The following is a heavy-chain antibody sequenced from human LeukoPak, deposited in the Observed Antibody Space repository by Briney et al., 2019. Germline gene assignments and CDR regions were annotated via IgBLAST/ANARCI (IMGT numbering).Heavy chain of an antibody. Sequence: SETLSLTCTVSGGSISSSSYYWSWVRQPPGKGLEWIGFIYNSGSTNYNPSLKSRLTISVDTSKNQFSLRLTSVTAADTAVYYCARQTNWFDSWGQGILVTVSS. CDR2: IYNSGST. J-gene: IGHJ5*01. V-gene: IGHV4-61*05. CDR3: ARQTNWFDS. D-gene: IGHD2-8*01. CDR1: GGSISSSSYY.